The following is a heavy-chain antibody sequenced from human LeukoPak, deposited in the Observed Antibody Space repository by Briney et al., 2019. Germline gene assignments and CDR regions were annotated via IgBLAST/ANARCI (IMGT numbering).Heavy chain of an antibody. CDR3: ARDLRENWFDP. J-gene: IGHJ5*02. Sequence: GSSVKVSCKASGGTFGSYTISWVRQAPGQGLEWMGRIIPILGIANYAQKFQGRVTITADKSTSTAYMELSSLRSEDTAVYYCARDLRENWFDPWGQGTLVTVSS. CDR2: IIPILGIA. V-gene: IGHV1-69*04. CDR1: GGTFGSYT.